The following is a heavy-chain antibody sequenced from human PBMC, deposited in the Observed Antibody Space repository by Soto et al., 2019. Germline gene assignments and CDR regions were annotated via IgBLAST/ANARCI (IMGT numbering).Heavy chain of an antibody. CDR2: FDPEDGET. V-gene: IGHV1-24*01. CDR1: GYTLTELS. D-gene: IGHD2-15*01. CDR3: ARGYLGYCSGGSCYSYFVGNWFDP. Sequence: GASVRVSCKVSGYTLTELSMHWVRQAPGKGLEWMGGFDPEDGETIYAQKFQGRVTMTEDTSTDTAYMELSSLRSEDTAVYYCARGYLGYCSGGSCYSYFVGNWFDPWGQGTLVTVSS. J-gene: IGHJ5*02.